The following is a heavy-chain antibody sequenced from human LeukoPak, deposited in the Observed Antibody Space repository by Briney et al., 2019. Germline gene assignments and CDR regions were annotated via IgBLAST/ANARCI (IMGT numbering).Heavy chain of an antibody. CDR3: AKDRVGAMLYFDS. CDR1: GFTVSSNY. J-gene: IGHJ4*02. CDR2: IYSGGST. V-gene: IGHV3-53*01. D-gene: IGHD1-26*01. Sequence: PGGSLRLSCAASGFTVSSNYMSWVRQAPGKGLEWVSVIYSGGSTYYADSVKGRFTISRDNSKNTLYLQINSLRAEDTAVYYCAKDRVGAMLYFDSWGQGTLVTVSS.